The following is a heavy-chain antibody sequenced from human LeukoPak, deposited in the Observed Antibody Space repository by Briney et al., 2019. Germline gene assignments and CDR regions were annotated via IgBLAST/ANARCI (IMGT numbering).Heavy chain of an antibody. Sequence: GGSLRLSCAASGFTFSNYWMSWVRQAPGKGLEWVANIKDFGSEKYYVDPVKGRFTISRDNAKNSLYLQMNSLRAEDTALYYCVRTRVVVTAYFDYWGQGTLVTVSS. CDR3: VRTRVVVTAYFDY. D-gene: IGHD2-21*02. J-gene: IGHJ4*02. V-gene: IGHV3-7*01. CDR1: GFTFSNYW. CDR2: IKDFGSEK.